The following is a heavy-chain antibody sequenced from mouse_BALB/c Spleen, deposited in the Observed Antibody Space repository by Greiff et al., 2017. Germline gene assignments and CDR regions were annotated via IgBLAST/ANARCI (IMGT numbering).Heavy chain of an antibody. J-gene: IGHJ3*01. Sequence: VQLQQSGPELVKPGASVKISCKASGYTFTSYDINWVKQRPGQGLEWIGWIYPGDGSTKYNEKFKGKATLTADKSSSTAYMQLSSLTSENSAVYFCAAYYWCAWFAYWGQGTMVTVSA. CDR3: AAYYWCAWFAY. CDR1: GYTFTSYD. D-gene: IGHD2-14*01. CDR2: IYPGDGST. V-gene: IGHV1S56*01.